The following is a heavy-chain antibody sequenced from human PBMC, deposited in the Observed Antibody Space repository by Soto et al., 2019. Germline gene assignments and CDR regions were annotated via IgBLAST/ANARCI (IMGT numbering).Heavy chain of an antibody. V-gene: IGHV1-18*01. D-gene: IGHD1-26*01. CDR1: GYNFNSYT. Sequence: ASVKVSCKASGYNFNSYTISWVRQAPGQGLERMGRISAYNGNTNYAQKLQGRVTMTTDTSTSTAYMELRSLRYDDTAVYLCARVVGALGHWXXPWXQGTQXTVS. CDR2: ISAYNGNT. CDR3: ARVVGALGHWXXP. J-gene: IGHJ5*02.